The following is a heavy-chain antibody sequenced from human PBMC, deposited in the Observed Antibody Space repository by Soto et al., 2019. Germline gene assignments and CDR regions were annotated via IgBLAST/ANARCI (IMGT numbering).Heavy chain of an antibody. CDR2: INPSGGST. Sequence: ASVKVSCKASGYTFTSYYMHWVRQAPGQGLEWMGIINPSGGSTSYAQKFQGRVTMTRDTSTSTVYMELSSLRAEDTAVYYCAKAQGGSYFDYWGQGTLVTVSS. V-gene: IGHV1-46*01. CDR3: AKAQGGSYFDY. D-gene: IGHD2-15*01. CDR1: GYTFTSYY. J-gene: IGHJ4*02.